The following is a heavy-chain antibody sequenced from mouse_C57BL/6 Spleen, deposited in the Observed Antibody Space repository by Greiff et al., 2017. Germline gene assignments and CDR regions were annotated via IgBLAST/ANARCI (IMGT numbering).Heavy chain of an antibody. CDR1: GYTFTSYW. CDR2: IDPSDSYT. Sequence: LQQPGASVKLSCKASGYTFTSYWMQWVKQRPGQGLEWIGEIDPSDSYTNYNQKFKGKATLTVDTSSSTAYMQLSSLTSEDSAVYYCASRWLLPTYWGQGTTLTVSS. CDR3: ASRWLLPTY. D-gene: IGHD2-3*01. J-gene: IGHJ2*01. V-gene: IGHV1-50*01.